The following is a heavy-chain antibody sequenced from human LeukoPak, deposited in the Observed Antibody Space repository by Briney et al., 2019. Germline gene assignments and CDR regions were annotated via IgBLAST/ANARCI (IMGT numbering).Heavy chain of an antibody. Sequence: GSLRLSCAASGFTFSSYSMNWVRQAPGKGLEWVSYISSSSSTIYYADSVKGRFTISRDNAKNSLYLQMNSLRAEDTAVYYCARDDERWLQLWENYFDYWGQGTLVTVSS. J-gene: IGHJ4*02. CDR1: GFTFSSYS. CDR3: ARDDERWLQLWENYFDY. CDR2: ISSSSSTI. V-gene: IGHV3-48*01. D-gene: IGHD5-24*01.